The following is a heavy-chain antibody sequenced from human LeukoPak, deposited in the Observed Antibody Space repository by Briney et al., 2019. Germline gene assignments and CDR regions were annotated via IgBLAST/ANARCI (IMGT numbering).Heavy chain of an antibody. D-gene: IGHD1-26*01. CDR3: ARDNSVGDNAWWFDP. CDR2: ISSSSSYI. J-gene: IGHJ5*02. V-gene: IGHV3-21*01. CDR1: GFTFSSYS. Sequence: PGGSLRLSCAASGFTFSSYSMNWVRQAPGKGLEWASSISSSSSYIYYADSVKGRFTISRDNAKNSLYLQMNSLRAEDTAVYYCARDNSVGDNAWWFDPWGQGTLVTVSS.